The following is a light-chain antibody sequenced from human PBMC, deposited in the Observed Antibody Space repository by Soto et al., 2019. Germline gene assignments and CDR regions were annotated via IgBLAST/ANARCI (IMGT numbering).Light chain of an antibody. CDR2: KSS. Sequence: DIQMTQSPSTLSGSVGDRVTITCRASQTISGWLAWYQQKPGKAPKLLIYKSSTLKSGVPSRFSGSGSGTEFTLTISSLQPDDFATYCCQHYNSYSEAFGQGTKVE. V-gene: IGKV1-5*03. J-gene: IGKJ1*01. CDR3: QHYNSYSEA. CDR1: QTISGW.